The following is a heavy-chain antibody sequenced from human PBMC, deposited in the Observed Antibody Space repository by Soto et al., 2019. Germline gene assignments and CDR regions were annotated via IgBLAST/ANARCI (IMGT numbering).Heavy chain of an antibody. V-gene: IGHV1-69*06. CDR2: IIPIFGTA. D-gene: IGHD5-18*01. CDR1: GVTFSSYA. CDR3: ARGLRGYSYGYGAFDI. J-gene: IGHJ3*02. Sequence: QVQLVQSGAEVKKPGSSVKVSCTASGVTFSSYAISWVRQAPGQGLEWMGGIIPIFGTANYAQKFQGRVTITADKSTSTAYMELSSLRSEDTAVYYCARGLRGYSYGYGAFDIWGQGTMVTVSS.